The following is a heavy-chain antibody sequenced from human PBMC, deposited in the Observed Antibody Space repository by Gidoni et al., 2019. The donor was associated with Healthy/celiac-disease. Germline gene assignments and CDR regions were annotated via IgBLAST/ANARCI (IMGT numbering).Heavy chain of an antibody. Sequence: QVQLVQSGAEVKKPGASVKVSCKASGYTFTSYGISWVRQAPGQGLEWMGWISAYNGNTNYAQKLQGRVTMTTDTSTSTAYMELRSLRSDDTAVYYCARARNVLRFLEWLLYFDYWGQGTLVTVSS. CDR1: GYTFTSYG. D-gene: IGHD3-3*01. CDR2: ISAYNGNT. CDR3: ARARNVLRFLEWLLYFDY. V-gene: IGHV1-18*01. J-gene: IGHJ4*02.